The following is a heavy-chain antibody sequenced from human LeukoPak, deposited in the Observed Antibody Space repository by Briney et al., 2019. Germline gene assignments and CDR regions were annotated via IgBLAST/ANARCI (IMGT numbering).Heavy chain of an antibody. CDR1: GYSFTSYW. J-gene: IGHJ5*02. Sequence: GESLKISRKGSGYSFTSYWIGWVRQMPGKGLEWMGIIYPGDSDTRYSPSFQGQVTISADKSISTAYLQWSSLKASDTAMYYCARLGPLYYYDSSGPGTWFDPWGQGTLVTVSS. CDR3: ARLGPLYYYDSSGPGTWFDP. D-gene: IGHD3-22*01. V-gene: IGHV5-51*01. CDR2: IYPGDSDT.